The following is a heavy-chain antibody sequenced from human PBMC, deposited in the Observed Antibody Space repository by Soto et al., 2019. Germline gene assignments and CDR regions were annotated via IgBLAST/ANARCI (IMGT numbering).Heavy chain of an antibody. CDR1: GFTFSSYG. CDR3: ARDGTPEWATTVTTFDY. J-gene: IGHJ4*02. Sequence: QVQLVESGGGVVQPGRSLRLSCAASGFTFSSYGMHWVRQAPGKGLEWVAVIWYDGSNKYYADSVKGRFTISRDNSKNTLYLQMNSLRAEDTAVYHCARDGTPEWATTVTTFDYWGQGTLVTVSS. D-gene: IGHD4-17*01. CDR2: IWYDGSNK. V-gene: IGHV3-33*01.